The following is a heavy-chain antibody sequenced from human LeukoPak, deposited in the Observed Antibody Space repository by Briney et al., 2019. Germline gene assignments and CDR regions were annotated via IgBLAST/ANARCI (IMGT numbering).Heavy chain of an antibody. J-gene: IGHJ5*02. CDR2: SNSYCSST. CDR3: AREHSINWFDP. CDR1: GFTFSSYW. Sequence: GGSLRLSCAASGFTFSSYWKHWVRQAPGQGLVLVSRSNSYCSSTGYADSVNGRCTVSRDNAKNKLYLQMNSLRAEATAVYYCAREHSINWFDPWGQGTLVTVSS. V-gene: IGHV3-74*01.